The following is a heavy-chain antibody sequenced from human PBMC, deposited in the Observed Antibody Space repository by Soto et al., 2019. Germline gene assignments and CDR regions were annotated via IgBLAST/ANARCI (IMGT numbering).Heavy chain of an antibody. V-gene: IGHV4-61*08. Sequence: SETLSLTCTVSGGSISSGGYYWSWIRQPPGKGLEWIGYIYYSGSTNYNPSLKSRVTISVDTSKNQFSLKLSSVTAADTAVYYCARERDGSFYFDYWGQGTLVTVSS. CDR3: ARERDGSFYFDY. CDR1: GGSISSGGYY. CDR2: IYYSGST. D-gene: IGHD6-13*01. J-gene: IGHJ4*02.